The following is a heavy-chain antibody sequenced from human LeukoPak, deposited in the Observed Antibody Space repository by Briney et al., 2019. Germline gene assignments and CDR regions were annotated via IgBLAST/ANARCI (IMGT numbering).Heavy chain of an antibody. Sequence: SETLSLTCSVSGGSISSYYWSWIRQPAGKGLEWIGRIYTTGSTNYNPSLKRRVTISLDTSKNQFSLKLNSVTAADTAVYYCARDWLQLDVWGKGTTVTVSS. CDR3: ARDWLQLDV. V-gene: IGHV4-4*07. CDR1: GGSISSYY. CDR2: IYTTGST. D-gene: IGHD5-24*01. J-gene: IGHJ6*01.